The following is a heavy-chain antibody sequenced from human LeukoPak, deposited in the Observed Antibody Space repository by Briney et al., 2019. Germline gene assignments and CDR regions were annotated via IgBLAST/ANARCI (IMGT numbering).Heavy chain of an antibody. Sequence: GGSLRLSCAASGFTFSNALMSWIRQAPGKGLEWVSSISSSSSYIYYADSVKGRFTISRDNAKNSLYLQMNSLRAEDTAVYYCARDAGAYYDILTGYYTDAFDIWGQGTMVTVSS. J-gene: IGHJ3*02. V-gene: IGHV3-21*01. D-gene: IGHD3-9*01. CDR1: GFTFSNAL. CDR2: ISSSSSYI. CDR3: ARDAGAYYDILTGYYTDAFDI.